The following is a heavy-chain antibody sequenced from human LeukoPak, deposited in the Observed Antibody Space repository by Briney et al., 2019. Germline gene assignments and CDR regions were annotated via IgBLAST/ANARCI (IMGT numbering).Heavy chain of an antibody. D-gene: IGHD2-21*02. CDR1: GFTFSDYY. J-gene: IGHJ4*02. V-gene: IGHV3-11*04. CDR2: ISSSGSTI. Sequence: GSLRLSCAASGFTFSDYYMSWIRQAPGKGLEWVSYISSSGSTIYYADSVKGRFTISRDNAKNSLYLQMNSPRAEDTAVYYCASGSLAYCGGDCSSNRYWGQGTLVTVSS. CDR3: ASGSLAYCGGDCSSNRY.